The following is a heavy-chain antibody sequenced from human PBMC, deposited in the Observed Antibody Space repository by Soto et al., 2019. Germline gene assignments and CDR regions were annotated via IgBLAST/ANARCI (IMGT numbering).Heavy chain of an antibody. CDR3: AHDFWSLYDMDV. CDR1: GYTFTSYD. J-gene: IGHJ6*02. V-gene: IGHV1-8*01. Sequence: ASVKVSCKASGYTFTSYDINWVRQATGQGLEWMGWMNPNSGNTGYAQKFQGRVTMTRNTSISTDYMELSRLRSEDTAVYYCAHDFWSLYDMDVWGQGTTVTVSS. D-gene: IGHD3-3*01. CDR2: MNPNSGNT.